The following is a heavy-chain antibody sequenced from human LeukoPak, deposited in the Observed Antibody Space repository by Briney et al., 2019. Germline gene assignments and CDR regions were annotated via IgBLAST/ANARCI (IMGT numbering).Heavy chain of an antibody. CDR3: ARVHSGYDSGYYFDY. CDR1: GFTFSDYY. D-gene: IGHD5-12*01. CDR2: ISSSSSYT. V-gene: IGHV3-11*06. Sequence: GGSLRLSCAASGFTFSDYYMSWIRQAPGKGLEWVSYISSSSSYTNYADSVEGRFTISRDNAKNSLYLQMTSLRAEDAAVYYCARVHSGYDSGYYFDYWGQGTLVTVSS. J-gene: IGHJ4*02.